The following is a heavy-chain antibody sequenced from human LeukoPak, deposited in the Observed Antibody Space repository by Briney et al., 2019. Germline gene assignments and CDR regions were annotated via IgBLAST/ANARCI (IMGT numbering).Heavy chain of an antibody. J-gene: IGHJ4*02. CDR2: IIPIFGTA. V-gene: IGHV1-69*13. Sequence: SVKVSCKASGGTFSSYAISWVRQAPGQGLEWVGGIIPIFGTANYAQKFQGRVTITADESTSTAYMELSSLRSEDTAVYYCAREVPSAAQPRRAFDYWGQGTLVTVSS. D-gene: IGHD2-2*01. CDR1: GGTFSSYA. CDR3: AREVPSAAQPRRAFDY.